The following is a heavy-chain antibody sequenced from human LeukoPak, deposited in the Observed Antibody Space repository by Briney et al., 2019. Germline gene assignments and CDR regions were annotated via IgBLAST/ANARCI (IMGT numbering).Heavy chain of an antibody. V-gene: IGHV3-64*01. D-gene: IGHD6-6*01. CDR3: ARDWAIGEYSSSFNHFYTWFDP. CDR1: GFTFSSYA. Sequence: GGSLRLSCAASGFTFSSYAMHWVRQAPGNGLEYVSAISSNGGSTYYANSVKGRFTISRDNSKNTLYLQMGSLRAEDMAVYYCARDWAIGEYSSSFNHFYTWFDPWGQGTLVTVSS. CDR2: ISSNGGST. J-gene: IGHJ5*02.